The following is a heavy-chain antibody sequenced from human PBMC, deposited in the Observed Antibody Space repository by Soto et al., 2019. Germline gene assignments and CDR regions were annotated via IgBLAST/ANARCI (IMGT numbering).Heavy chain of an antibody. D-gene: IGHD2-21*01. V-gene: IGHV4-39*01. J-gene: IGHJ4*02. Sequence: SXETLSLTCTVSGRTLRINADFRYLAWIRQPPGKGLEWIGSIDNGGNTYYNPPLKSRVIISADTSKNQFSLSLNSVTAADTAVYYCVKRSLLVAPNWGQGILVTVSS. CDR3: VKRSLLVAPN. CDR1: GRTLRINADFRY. CDR2: IDNGGNT.